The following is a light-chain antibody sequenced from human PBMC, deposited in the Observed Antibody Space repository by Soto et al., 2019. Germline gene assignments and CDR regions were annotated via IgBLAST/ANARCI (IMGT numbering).Light chain of an antibody. Sequence: QSVLTQPASVSGSPGQSITISCTGTRSDVGAYNYDSWYQQYPGEAPKVIIYDVSHRPAGVSNRFSGSKSGNTASLTISGHQTQDEADYYCSSYTSATTYVFGTGTKVTVL. CDR3: SSYTSATTYV. J-gene: IGLJ1*01. CDR2: DVS. V-gene: IGLV2-14*01. CDR1: RSDVGAYNY.